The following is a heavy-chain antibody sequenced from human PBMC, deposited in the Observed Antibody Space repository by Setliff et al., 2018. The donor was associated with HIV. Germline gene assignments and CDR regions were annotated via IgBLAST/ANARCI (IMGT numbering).Heavy chain of an antibody. CDR1: GFRFRSYW. V-gene: IGHV3-23*03. CDR3: GKDSSDWSDG. CDR2: IYAAGST. Sequence: GGSLRLSCAASGFRFRSYWMSWVRQAPGKGLEWVSVIYAAGSTYYADSVKGRFTISRDNSKNTLFLQVKSLTAEDTAIYYCGKDSSDWSDGWGQGTLVTVSS. D-gene: IGHD3-22*01. J-gene: IGHJ5*02.